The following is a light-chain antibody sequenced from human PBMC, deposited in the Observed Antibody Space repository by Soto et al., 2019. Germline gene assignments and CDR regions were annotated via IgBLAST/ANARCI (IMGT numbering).Light chain of an antibody. CDR2: KAS. CDR1: QTISSW. Sequence: DIQMTQSPSTLSGSVGDRVTITCRASQTISSWLAWYQQKPGKAPKLMIYKASTLKSGVPSRFSDSGSGTEFTLASSCLKTYDVATYDCQHYNSYSESFGQGTKVELK. CDR3: QHYNSYSES. V-gene: IGKV1-5*03. J-gene: IGKJ1*01.